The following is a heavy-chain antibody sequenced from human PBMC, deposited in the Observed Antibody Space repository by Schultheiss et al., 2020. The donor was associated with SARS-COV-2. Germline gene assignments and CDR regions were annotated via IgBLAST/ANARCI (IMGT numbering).Heavy chain of an antibody. CDR3: ARGNVVVTHWYFDL. J-gene: IGHJ2*01. CDR2: INHSGST. CDR1: GASFSSYY. V-gene: IGHV4-34*01. D-gene: IGHD2-21*02. Sequence: SETLSLTCAVYGASFSSYYWSWIRQPPGKGLEWIGEINHSGSTNYNPSLKSRVTMSVDTSKNQFSLKLSSVTAADTAVYYCARGNVVVTHWYFDLWGRGTLVTVSS.